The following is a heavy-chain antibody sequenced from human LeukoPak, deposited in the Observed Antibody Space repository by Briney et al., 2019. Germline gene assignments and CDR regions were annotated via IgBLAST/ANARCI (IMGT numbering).Heavy chain of an antibody. J-gene: IGHJ5*02. Sequence: ASVKVSCKASGGTFSSYAISWVRQAPGQGLEWMGRIIPILGIANYAQKFQGRVTITADKSTSTAYMELSSLRSEDTAVYYCARVHDSSGYYNNNWFDLWGQGTLVAVSS. V-gene: IGHV1-69*04. CDR3: ARVHDSSGYYNNNWFDL. D-gene: IGHD3-22*01. CDR2: IIPILGIA. CDR1: GGTFSSYA.